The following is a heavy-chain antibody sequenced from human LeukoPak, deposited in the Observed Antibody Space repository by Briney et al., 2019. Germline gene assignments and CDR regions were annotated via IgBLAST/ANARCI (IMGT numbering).Heavy chain of an antibody. CDR2: INHSGST. J-gene: IGHJ5*02. CDR1: GGSIRSSYYY. V-gene: IGHV4-39*07. CDR3: ARVRRKDIVVVVAATGYWFDP. Sequence: SETLSLTCTVSGGSIRSSYYYWSWIRQPPGKGLEWIGEINHSGSTNYNPSLKSRVTISVDTSKNQFSLKLSSVTAADTAVYYCARVRRKDIVVVVAATGYWFDPWGQGTLVTVSS. D-gene: IGHD2-15*01.